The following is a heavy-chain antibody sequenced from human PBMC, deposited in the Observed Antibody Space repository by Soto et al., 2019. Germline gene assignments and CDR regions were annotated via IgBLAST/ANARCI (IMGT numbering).Heavy chain of an antibody. J-gene: IGHJ6*02. V-gene: IGHV4-59*01. CDR3: ARDRRYYGPDV. D-gene: IGHD3-10*01. CDR1: GGSISSYY. Sequence: SETLSLTCTVSGGSISSYYWSWIRQPPGKGLEWIGYIHYSGSTNYNSSLKSRGTISVDTSKNQFSLKLSSVTAADTAVYYYARDRRYYGPDVWGQGTTVTVSS. CDR2: IHYSGST.